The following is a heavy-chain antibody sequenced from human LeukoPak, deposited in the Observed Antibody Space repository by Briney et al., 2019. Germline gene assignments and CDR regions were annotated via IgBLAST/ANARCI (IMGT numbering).Heavy chain of an antibody. D-gene: IGHD2/OR15-2a*01. V-gene: IGHV3-33*01. CDR2: IWYDGSNK. J-gene: IGHJ6*02. CDR3: AREGPTDFSTYYGMDV. Sequence: PGGSLRLSCAASGFAFSNYGMHWVRQAPGKGLEWVAVIWYDGSNKYYADSVKGRFTISRDYSKNTLYLQMNSLRAEDTALYYCAREGPTDFSTYYGMDVWGQGTTVTVSS. CDR1: GFAFSNYG.